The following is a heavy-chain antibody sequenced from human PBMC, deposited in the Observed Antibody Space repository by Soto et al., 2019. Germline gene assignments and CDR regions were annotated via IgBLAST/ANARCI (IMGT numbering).Heavy chain of an antibody. CDR3: ARDSWVALDF. CDR2: ISSSGSAI. J-gene: IGHJ4*02. D-gene: IGHD5-12*01. Sequence: EVQLTESGGGLVQPGGSLRLSCAASGFTFSTDTMNWVRQAPGKGLEWVSYISSSGSAIYYADSVKGRFTISRDNAKNSLYVQMNSLRAEDTAVYYCARDSWVALDFWGQGTLVTVSS. CDR1: GFTFSTDT. V-gene: IGHV3-48*01.